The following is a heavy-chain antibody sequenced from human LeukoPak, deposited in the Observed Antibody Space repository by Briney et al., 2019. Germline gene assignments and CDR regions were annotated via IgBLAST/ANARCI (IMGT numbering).Heavy chain of an antibody. J-gene: IGHJ3*02. D-gene: IGHD4-17*01. CDR3: ATTRYDAFDI. CDR1: GFTVISNY. CDR2: IYSGGST. Sequence: PGGSLRLSCAASGFTVISNYMSWVRQAPGKGLEWVSLIYSGGSTYYADSVRGRFIISRDNSKNTLCLQMNSLRAEDTAVYYCATTRYDAFDIWGQGTMVTVSS. V-gene: IGHV3-53*01.